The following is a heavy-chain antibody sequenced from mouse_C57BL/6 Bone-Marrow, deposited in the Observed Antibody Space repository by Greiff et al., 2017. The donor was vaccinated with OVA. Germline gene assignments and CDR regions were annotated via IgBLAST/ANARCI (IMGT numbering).Heavy chain of an antibody. Sequence: VQLQQPGAELVKPGASVKLSCKASGYTFTSYWMQWVKQRPGQGLEWIGEIDPSDSYTTYNQKFKGKATLTVDTSSSTAYMQLSSLTSEDSAVYYCARNYSNYRFAYWGQGTLVTVSA. CDR1: GYTFTSYW. D-gene: IGHD2-5*01. J-gene: IGHJ3*01. V-gene: IGHV1-50*01. CDR2: IDPSDSYT. CDR3: ARNYSNYRFAY.